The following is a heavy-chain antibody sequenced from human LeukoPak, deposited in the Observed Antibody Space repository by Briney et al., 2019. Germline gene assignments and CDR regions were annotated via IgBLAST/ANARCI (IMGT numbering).Heavy chain of an antibody. Sequence: GGSLRLSCAASGFTFSSYAMHWVRQAPGKGLEWVAVISYDGSNKYYADSVKGRFTISRENSKNTLYLQMNSLRAEDTAVYYCARDLYYDSSGYLDYWGQGTLVTVSS. CDR1: GFTFSSYA. CDR3: ARDLYYDSSGYLDY. J-gene: IGHJ4*02. V-gene: IGHV3-30-3*01. CDR2: ISYDGSNK. D-gene: IGHD3-22*01.